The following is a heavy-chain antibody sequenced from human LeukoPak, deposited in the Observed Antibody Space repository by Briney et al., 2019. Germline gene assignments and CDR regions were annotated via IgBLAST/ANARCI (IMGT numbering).Heavy chain of an antibody. CDR2: ISGSGGST. J-gene: IGHJ4*02. V-gene: IGHV3-23*01. CDR1: GFTFTNYA. Sequence: GGSLRLPCAASGFTFTNYAMSWVRQAHGKGLEWVSAISGSGGSTYYADPVKGRFTISRDNSKNTLYLQMNSLRAEDTAVYYCAKGPSGRGYSYGMDYWGQGTLVTVSS. D-gene: IGHD5-18*01. CDR3: AKGPSGRGYSYGMDY.